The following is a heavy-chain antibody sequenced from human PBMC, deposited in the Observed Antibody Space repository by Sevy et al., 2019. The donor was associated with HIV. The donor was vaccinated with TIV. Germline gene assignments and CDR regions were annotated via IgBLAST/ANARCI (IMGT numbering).Heavy chain of an antibody. D-gene: IGHD3-10*01. CDR2: INHSGST. CDR1: GGSFSGYY. CDR3: ARCRRMVRGVIKPNNWFDP. J-gene: IGHJ5*02. Sequence: SETLSLTCAVYGGSFSGYYWSWIRQPPGKGLEWIGEINHSGSTNNNPSLKSRVTISVDTSKNQFSLKLSSVTAADTAVYHCARCRRMVRGVIKPNNWFDPWGQGTLVTVSS. V-gene: IGHV4-34*01.